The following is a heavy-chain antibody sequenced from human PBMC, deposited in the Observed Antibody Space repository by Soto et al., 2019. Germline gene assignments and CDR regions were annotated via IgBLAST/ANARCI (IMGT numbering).Heavy chain of an antibody. D-gene: IGHD5-18*01. CDR1: GYSFTSYW. J-gene: IGHJ5*02. Sequence: LGESLKISCKGSGYSFTSYWIGWVRQMPGKGLEWMGIIYPGDSDTRYSPSFQGQVTTSADKSISTAYLQWSSLKASDTAMYYCARSTGVQLWLSWFDPWGQGTLVTVSS. CDR2: IYPGDSDT. V-gene: IGHV5-51*01. CDR3: ARSTGVQLWLSWFDP.